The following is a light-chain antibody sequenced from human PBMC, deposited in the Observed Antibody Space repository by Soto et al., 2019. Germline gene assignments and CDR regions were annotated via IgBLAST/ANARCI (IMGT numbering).Light chain of an antibody. J-gene: IGKJ2*01. V-gene: IGKV3-20*01. CDR2: GAS. CDR1: QSVSSSY. CDR3: QQYGSSPPYT. Sequence: EIVLTQSPGTLSLSPGERATLSCRASQSVSSSYLAWYQQKPGQAPRLLIYGASIRATGIPDRFSGSGSGTDFTLTNSRLEPEAFAVYYCQQYGSSPPYTFGQGTKLEIK.